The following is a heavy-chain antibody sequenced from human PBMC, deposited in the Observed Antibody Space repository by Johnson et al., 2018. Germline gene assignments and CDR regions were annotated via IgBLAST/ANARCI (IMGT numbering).Heavy chain of an antibody. CDR2: ISYDGSNK. Sequence: QVQLVQSGGGVVQPGRSLRLSCAASGFTFSSYAMHWVRQAPGLGLEWVAVISYDGSNKYYADSVKGRFTISRDNSKNTLYLQMNSLRAEDTAVYYCASDRHYQGYYYYMDVWGKGTTVTVSS. J-gene: IGHJ6*03. CDR1: GFTFSSYA. CDR3: ASDRHYQGYYYYMDV. V-gene: IGHV3-30-3*01. D-gene: IGHD2-2*01.